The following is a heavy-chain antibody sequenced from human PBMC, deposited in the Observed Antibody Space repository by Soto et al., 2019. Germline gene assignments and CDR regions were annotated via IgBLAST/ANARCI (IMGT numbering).Heavy chain of an antibody. Sequence: PGGSLRLSCAASGFTFSNYGMHWVRQAPGKGLEWVSYISSSGSTIYYADSVKGRFTISRDNAKNSLYLQMNSLRAEDTAVYYWARAVAGNTRTFDIWGQGTMV. CDR2: ISSSGSTI. V-gene: IGHV3-48*04. CDR1: GFTFSNYG. CDR3: ARAVAGNTRTFDI. J-gene: IGHJ3*02. D-gene: IGHD6-19*01.